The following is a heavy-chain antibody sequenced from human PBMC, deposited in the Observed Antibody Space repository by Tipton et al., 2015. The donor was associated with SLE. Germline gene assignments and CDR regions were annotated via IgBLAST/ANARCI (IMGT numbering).Heavy chain of an antibody. D-gene: IGHD1-7*01. J-gene: IGHJ4*02. V-gene: IGHV4-34*01. CDR3: ARGLELRATPFDY. CDR1: GGSFSGYY. Sequence: GLVKPSETLSLTCAVYGGSFSGYYWSWIRQPPGKGLEWIGEINHSGSTNYNPSLKSRVTISVDTSKNQFSLKLSSVTAADTAVYYCARGLELRATPFDYWGQGTLITVSS. CDR2: INHSGST.